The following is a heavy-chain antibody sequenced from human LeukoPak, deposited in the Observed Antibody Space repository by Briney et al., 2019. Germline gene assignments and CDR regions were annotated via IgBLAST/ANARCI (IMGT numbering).Heavy chain of an antibody. CDR2: IYYSGST. J-gene: IGHJ2*01. Sequence: SQTLSLTCTVSGGSISSGDYYWSWIRQPPGKGLEWIGYIYYSGSTYYHPSLKSRVTISVDTSKNQFSLKLSSVTAADTAVYYCAREDYYDSSGYYYWYFDLWGRGTLVTVSS. CDR1: GGSISSGDYY. CDR3: AREDYYDSSGYYYWYFDL. D-gene: IGHD3-22*01. V-gene: IGHV4-30-4*01.